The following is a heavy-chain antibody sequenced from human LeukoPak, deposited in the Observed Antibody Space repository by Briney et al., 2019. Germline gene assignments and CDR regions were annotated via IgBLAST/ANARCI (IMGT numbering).Heavy chain of an antibody. Sequence: SGTLSLTCAVSGGSISSSNWWSWVRQPPGKGLEWIGEIYHSGSTNYNPSLKSRVTISVDKSKNQFSLKLSSVTAADTAVYYCARFVRYCSGGSCYYFDYWGQGTLVTVSS. J-gene: IGHJ4*02. CDR3: ARFVRYCSGGSCYYFDY. CDR1: GGSISSSNW. D-gene: IGHD2-15*01. V-gene: IGHV4-4*02. CDR2: IYHSGST.